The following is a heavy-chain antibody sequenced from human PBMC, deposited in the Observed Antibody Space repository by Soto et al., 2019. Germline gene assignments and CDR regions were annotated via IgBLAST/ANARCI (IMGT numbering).Heavy chain of an antibody. D-gene: IGHD3-3*01. CDR3: ARHPTSPYYDFWSGYVYMDV. J-gene: IGHJ6*03. CDR1: GGSISSSSYY. CDR2: IYYSGST. Sequence: SETLSLTCTVSGGSISSSSYYWGWIRQPPGKGLEWIGSIYYSGSTYYNPSLKSRVTISVDTSKNQFSLKLSSVTAADTAVYYCARHPTSPYYDFWSGYVYMDVWGKGTTVTVSS. V-gene: IGHV4-39*01.